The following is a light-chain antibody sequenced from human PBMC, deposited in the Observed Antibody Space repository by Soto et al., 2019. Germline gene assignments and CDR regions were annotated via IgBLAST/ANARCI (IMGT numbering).Light chain of an antibody. CDR1: QRIRTS. CDR3: QQSYSVPPT. V-gene: IGKV1-39*01. Sequence: DVQMTQSPSSLSASVGDRVTITCRASQRIRTSLNWYQQKPGKAPKFLIYDASSLQSEVPSMFSGSGSGTDFTLTISNLQPEDFATCYCQQSYSVPPTFGQGTKLEI. J-gene: IGKJ2*01. CDR2: DAS.